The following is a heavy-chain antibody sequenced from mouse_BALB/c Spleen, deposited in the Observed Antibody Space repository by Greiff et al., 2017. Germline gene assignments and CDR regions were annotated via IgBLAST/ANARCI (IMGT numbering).Heavy chain of an antibody. CDR3: ARDFYYYGSSYAMDY. CDR1: GFSLTGYG. CDR2: IWGDGST. V-gene: IGHV2-6-7*01. Sequence: QVQLQQSGPGLVAPSQSLSITCTVSGFSLTGYGVNWVRQPPGKGLEWLGMIWGDGSTDYNSALKSRLSISKDNSKSQVFLKMNSLQTDDTARYYCARDFYYYGSSYAMDYWGQGTSVTVSS. J-gene: IGHJ4*01. D-gene: IGHD1-1*01.